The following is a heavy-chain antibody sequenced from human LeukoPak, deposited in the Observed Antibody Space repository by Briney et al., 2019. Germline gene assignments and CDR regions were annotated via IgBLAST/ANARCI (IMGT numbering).Heavy chain of an antibody. CDR3: ARSSSGWYGYYFDY. CDR1: GGSISSYY. V-gene: IGHV4-59*01. D-gene: IGHD6-19*01. Sequence: SETLSLTCTVSGGSISSYYWSRIRQPPGKGLEWIGYIYYSGSTNYNPSLKSRVTISVDTSKNQFSLKLSSVTAADTAVYYCARSSSGWYGYYFDYWGQGTLVTVSS. CDR2: IYYSGST. J-gene: IGHJ4*02.